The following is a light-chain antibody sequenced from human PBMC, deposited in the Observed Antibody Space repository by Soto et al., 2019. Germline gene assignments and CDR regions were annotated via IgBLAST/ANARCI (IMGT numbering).Light chain of an antibody. Sequence: EIVMTQSPATLSVSPVERATLSCRASQSVRSNLAWYQQKPGQAPRLLIYGVSTRATGIPARFSGSGSGTEFTLTISSLQSEDFAVYHCQQNNNWPLTFGGGTKVDIK. J-gene: IGKJ4*01. CDR3: QQNNNWPLT. V-gene: IGKV3D-15*01. CDR2: GVS. CDR1: QSVRSN.